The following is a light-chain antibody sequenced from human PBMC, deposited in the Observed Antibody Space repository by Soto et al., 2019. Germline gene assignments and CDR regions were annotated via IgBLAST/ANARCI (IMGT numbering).Light chain of an antibody. CDR1: QSISSY. CDR3: LLDFSYFWA. J-gene: IGKJ1*01. CDR2: AAS. V-gene: IGKV1-6*02. Sequence: IQITQTPPSPSSFVGGRSTHTCPASQSISSYLNWYQQKPGKAPKLLIYAASSLQGGVPSRFSGSGSGTDFTLTISSLQPEDFATYYCLLDFSYFWAFGQGTKVDIK.